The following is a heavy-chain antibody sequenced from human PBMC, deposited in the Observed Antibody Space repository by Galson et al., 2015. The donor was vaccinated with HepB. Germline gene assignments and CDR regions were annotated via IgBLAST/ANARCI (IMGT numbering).Heavy chain of an antibody. J-gene: IGHJ4*02. CDR1: GFTFSTYA. Sequence: SLRLSCAASGFTFSTYAMTWVRQTPGKGLEWVSAISGGGSGTYYADSVKGRFTISRDNSKNTLYLQMNSLRAEDTAVYYCAKHVSAGNFDYWGQGTLVTVSS. CDR2: ISGGGSGT. V-gene: IGHV3-23*01. D-gene: IGHD6-13*01. CDR3: AKHVSAGNFDY.